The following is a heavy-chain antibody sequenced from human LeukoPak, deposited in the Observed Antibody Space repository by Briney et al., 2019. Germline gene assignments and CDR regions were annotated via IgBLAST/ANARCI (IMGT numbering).Heavy chain of an antibody. Sequence: KPSETLSLTCTVSGGSISSYYWSWIRQPPGKGLEWIGYIYYSGSTNYNPSLKSRVTISVDTSKNQFSLKLSSVTAADTAVYYCARVGIAALPYYYYMDVWGKGTTVTVSS. J-gene: IGHJ6*03. V-gene: IGHV4-59*01. CDR1: GGSISSYY. CDR3: ARVGIAALPYYYYMDV. CDR2: IYYSGST. D-gene: IGHD6-6*01.